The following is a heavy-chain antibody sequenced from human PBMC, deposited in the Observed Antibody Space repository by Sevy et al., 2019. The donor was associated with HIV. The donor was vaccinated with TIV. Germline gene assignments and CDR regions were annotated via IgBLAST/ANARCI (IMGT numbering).Heavy chain of an antibody. CDR3: AKPYGDYLNWYFDL. D-gene: IGHD4-17*01. J-gene: IGHJ2*01. Sequence: GGSLRLSCAASGFTFSSYGMHWVRQAPGKGLEWVAVISYDGSNKYYADSVKGLFTISRDNSKNTLYLQMNSLRAEDTAVYYCAKPYGDYLNWYFDLWGRGTLVTVSS. CDR1: GFTFSSYG. CDR2: ISYDGSNK. V-gene: IGHV3-30*18.